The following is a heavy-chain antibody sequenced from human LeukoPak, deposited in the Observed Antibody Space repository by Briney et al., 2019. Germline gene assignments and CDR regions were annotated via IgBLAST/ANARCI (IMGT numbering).Heavy chain of an antibody. CDR1: GFTFSSYE. CDR2: ISSSGSTI. V-gene: IGHV3-48*03. CDR3: ARGADGVSSNSRGWFDP. J-gene: IGHJ5*02. D-gene: IGHD2-15*01. Sequence: GGSLRLSCAASGFTFSSYEMNWVRQAPGKGLEWVSCISSSGSTIYYADSVKGRFTISRDNARNSLYLQMNTLRAEDTAVYSCARGADGVSSNSRGWFDPWGQGTLVTVSS.